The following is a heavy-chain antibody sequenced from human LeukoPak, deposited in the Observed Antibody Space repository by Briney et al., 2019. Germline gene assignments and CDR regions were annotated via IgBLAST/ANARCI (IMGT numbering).Heavy chain of an antibody. CDR2: IYYSGST. CDR3: ARHTNTTGYNSGWLDY. Sequence: SETLSLTCTVSGGSISSSSYYWGWIRQPPGKGLEWIGSIYYSGSTYYNPSLKSRVTISVDTSKNQFSLKLSSVTAADTAVYYCARHTNTTGYNSGWLDYWGQGTLVTVSS. D-gene: IGHD6-19*01. CDR1: GGSISSSSYY. J-gene: IGHJ4*02. V-gene: IGHV4-39*01.